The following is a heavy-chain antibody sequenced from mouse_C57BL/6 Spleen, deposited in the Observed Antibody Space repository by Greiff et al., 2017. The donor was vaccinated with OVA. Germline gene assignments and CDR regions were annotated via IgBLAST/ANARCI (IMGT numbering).Heavy chain of an antibody. Sequence: QVQLQQPGAELVRPGTSVKLSCKASGYTFTSYWMHWVKQRPGQGLEWIGVIDPLDSYTHYNQKFKGQATLTVDKSSSASYMQLSSLTSEDSAVYDWARMFYYGSSPYARDYWGQGTSVTVSS. CDR2: IDPLDSYT. D-gene: IGHD1-1*01. V-gene: IGHV1-59*01. J-gene: IGHJ4*01. CDR3: ARMFYYGSSPYARDY. CDR1: GYTFTSYW.